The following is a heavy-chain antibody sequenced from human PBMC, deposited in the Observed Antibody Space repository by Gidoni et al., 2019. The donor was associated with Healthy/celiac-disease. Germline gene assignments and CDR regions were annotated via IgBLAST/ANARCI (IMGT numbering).Heavy chain of an antibody. V-gene: IGHV3-21*01. D-gene: IGHD4-4*01. CDR2: ISSSSSYI. Sequence: EVQLVESGGGLVKPGGSMRLSCAASGFTFSSYSMNWVRQAPGKGLEWVSSISSSSSYIYYADSVKGRFTISRDNAKSSLYLQMNSLRAEDTAVYYCARDDYSNYFPPYYYYYYGMDVWGQGTTVTVSS. J-gene: IGHJ6*02. CDR3: ARDDYSNYFPPYYYYYYGMDV. CDR1: GFTFSSYS.